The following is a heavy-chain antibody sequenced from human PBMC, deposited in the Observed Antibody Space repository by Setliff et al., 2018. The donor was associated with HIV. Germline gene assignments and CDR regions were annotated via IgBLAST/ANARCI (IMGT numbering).Heavy chain of an antibody. J-gene: IGHJ4*02. V-gene: IGHV3-7*03. CDR3: ARVRCGSTDCH. CDR1: GFTFSNYW. D-gene: IGHD2-2*01. Sequence: PGESLKISCAVSGFTFSNYWWSWLRQAPGKGLEWVANIKQDGREQNYVDSVKGRFTISRDNAKNSLYLQMNSLRAEDTVVYYCARVRCGSTDCHWGPGTLVTVSS. CDR2: IKQDGREQ.